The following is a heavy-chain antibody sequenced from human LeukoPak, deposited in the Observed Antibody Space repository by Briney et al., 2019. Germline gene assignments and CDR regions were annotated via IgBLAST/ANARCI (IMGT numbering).Heavy chain of an antibody. V-gene: IGHV4-39*01. CDR1: GGSISSSSYY. CDR3: ARLNYDSSGYYYPYFDY. D-gene: IGHD3-22*01. J-gene: IGHJ4*02. Sequence: PSETLSLTCTVSGGSISSSSYYWGWIRQPPGKGLEWIGSMYYSGSTYYNPSLKSRVTISVDTSKNQFSLKLSSVTAADTAVYYCARLNYDSSGYYYPYFDYWGQGTLVTVSS. CDR2: MYYSGST.